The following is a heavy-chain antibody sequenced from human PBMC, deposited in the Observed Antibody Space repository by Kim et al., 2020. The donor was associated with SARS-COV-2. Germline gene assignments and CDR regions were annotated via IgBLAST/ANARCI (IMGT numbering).Heavy chain of an antibody. Sequence: GYADCAKCRITISRENAKNSLELQMHSQRAEDTALYYCAKYRRSWYPREVWGQGTLVTVSS. V-gene: IGHV3-9*01. D-gene: IGHD6-13*01. J-gene: IGHJ4*02. CDR3: AKYRRSWYPREV.